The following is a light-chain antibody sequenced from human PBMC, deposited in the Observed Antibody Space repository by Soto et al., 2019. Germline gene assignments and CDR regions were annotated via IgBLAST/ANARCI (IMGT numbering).Light chain of an antibody. CDR1: QSVYRS. Sequence: EVVLPQAKATLSLSPGERATPSCRASQSVYRSLAWYQQKPGQAPRLLIYDASNRATGVPARFSGSGSGTDFTLTISGLEPEDFAVYSCPQFSSYPLTFGGGTKVDIK. CDR2: DAS. J-gene: IGKJ4*01. V-gene: IGKV3-11*01. CDR3: PQFSSYPLT.